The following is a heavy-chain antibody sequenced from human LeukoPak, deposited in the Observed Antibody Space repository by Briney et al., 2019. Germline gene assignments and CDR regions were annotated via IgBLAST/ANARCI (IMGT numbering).Heavy chain of an antibody. CDR3: ARFGPSEMDY. CDR1: GYTFTSHS. Sequence: ASVKVSCKASGYTFTSHSITWVRQAPGQGLEWMGWISTYNDNTNYAQRLQGRVTMTTDTSTNTAYMELRSLRSDDTAVYYCARFGPSEMDYWGQGTLVTVSS. CDR2: ISTYNDNT. V-gene: IGHV1-18*01. J-gene: IGHJ4*02. D-gene: IGHD3/OR15-3a*01.